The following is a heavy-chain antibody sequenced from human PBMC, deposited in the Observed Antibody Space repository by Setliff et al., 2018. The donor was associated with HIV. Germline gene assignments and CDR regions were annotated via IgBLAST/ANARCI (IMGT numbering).Heavy chain of an antibody. CDR3: TRRDGYFDY. CDR2: INPRGDSI. J-gene: IGHJ4*02. V-gene: IGHV3-21*01. CDR1: GFTLNTYT. Sequence: RLSCAASGFTLNTYTMNWVRQAPGKGLEWVSSINPRGDSIYYADSVKGRFTISRDNAERSLFLQMSSLRAEDTAVYYCTRRDGYFDYWGQGALVTVSS.